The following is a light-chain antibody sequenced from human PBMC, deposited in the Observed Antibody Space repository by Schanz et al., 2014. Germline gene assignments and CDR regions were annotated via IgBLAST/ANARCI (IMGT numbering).Light chain of an antibody. CDR3: QQRDSWPSRRVT. CDR2: GAS. J-gene: IGKJ4*01. V-gene: IGKV3-15*01. Sequence: EILMTQSPATLSVSPGERATLSCRASQSVSTKLAWYQHKPGQAPRLLIHGASTRATGVPARFSGSGSGTDFTLTISSLEPEDFAVYYCQQRDSWPSRRVTFGGGTKVEIK. CDR1: QSVSTK.